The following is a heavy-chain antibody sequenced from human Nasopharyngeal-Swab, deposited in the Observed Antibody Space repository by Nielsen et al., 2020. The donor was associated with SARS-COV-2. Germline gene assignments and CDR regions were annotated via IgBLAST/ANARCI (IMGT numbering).Heavy chain of an antibody. J-gene: IGHJ6*03. Sequence: WIRQPPGKGLEWIGRIYTSGSTNYNPSLKSRVPISVDTSKNQFSLKLSSVTAADTAVYYCARGITTLYYYYYMDVWGKGTTVTVSS. V-gene: IGHV4-61*02. CDR2: IYTSGST. D-gene: IGHD3-10*01. CDR3: ARGITTLYYYYYMDV.